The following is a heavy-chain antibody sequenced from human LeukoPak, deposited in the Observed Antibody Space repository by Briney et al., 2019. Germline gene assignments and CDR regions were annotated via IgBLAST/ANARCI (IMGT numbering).Heavy chain of an antibody. J-gene: IGHJ4*02. Sequence: PSETLSLTCIVSGGSISSRNCYWGWIRQPPGKVLEWIGSIYYTGSTFYNPSLESRVTISGDTSKNQFSLKLSSVTAADTAVYYCARALEWLPDFDYWGQGTLVTVSS. D-gene: IGHD3-3*01. CDR1: GGSISSRNCY. V-gene: IGHV4-39*07. CDR3: ARALEWLPDFDY. CDR2: IYYTGST.